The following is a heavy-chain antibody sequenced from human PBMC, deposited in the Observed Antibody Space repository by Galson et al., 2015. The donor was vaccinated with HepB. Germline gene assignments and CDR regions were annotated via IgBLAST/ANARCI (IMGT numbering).Heavy chain of an antibody. D-gene: IGHD6-13*01. Sequence: SLRLSCAASGFTFSSYSMNWVRQAPGKGLEWVSSISSSSSYIYYADSVKGRFTISRDNAKNSLYLQMNSLRAEDTAVYYCARAPYSSSWYAGAFDIWGQGTMVTVSS. J-gene: IGHJ3*02. CDR1: GFTFSSYS. CDR3: ARAPYSSSWYAGAFDI. V-gene: IGHV3-21*01. CDR2: ISSSSSYI.